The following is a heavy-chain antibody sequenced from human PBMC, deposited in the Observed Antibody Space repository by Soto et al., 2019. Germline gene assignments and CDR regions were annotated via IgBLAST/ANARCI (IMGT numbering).Heavy chain of an antibody. CDR1: GGSFSGYY. Sequence: PSETLSLTCAVYGGSFSGYYWSWIRQPPGKGLEWIGEINHSGSTNYNPSLKSRVTISVDTSKNQFSLKLSSVTAADTAVYYCARRGGTYSSGWYALYWFDPWGQGTLVTVSS. J-gene: IGHJ5*02. CDR3: ARRGGTYSSGWYALYWFDP. D-gene: IGHD6-19*01. CDR2: INHSGST. V-gene: IGHV4-34*01.